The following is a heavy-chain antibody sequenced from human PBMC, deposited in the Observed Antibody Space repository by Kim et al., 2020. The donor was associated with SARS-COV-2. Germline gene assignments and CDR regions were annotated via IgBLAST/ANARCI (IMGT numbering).Heavy chain of an antibody. CDR2: IYSGGST. CDR1: GFTVSSNY. J-gene: IGHJ6*02. CDR3: ARDVRGAVAGFILYYYCGMDV. D-gene: IGHD6-19*01. V-gene: IGHV3-53*05. Sequence: GGSLRLSCAASGFTVSSNYMSWVRQAPGKGLEWVSVIYSGGSTYYADYVMGRLTISRDNSKNTLYLQMNSLRAEDTAVYYCARDVRGAVAGFILYYYCGMDVWGQGTTVTVSS.